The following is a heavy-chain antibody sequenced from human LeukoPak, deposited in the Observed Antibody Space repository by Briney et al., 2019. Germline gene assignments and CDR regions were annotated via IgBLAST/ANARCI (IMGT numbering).Heavy chain of an antibody. J-gene: IGHJ4*02. CDR3: ATVGSGTYLEYYFDF. V-gene: IGHV1-69*04. Sequence: GASVKVSFKASGGTFSSYAISWVRQAPGQGLEWMGRIIPILGIANYAQKFQGRVTITADKSTSTAYMELSSLRSEGTAVYYCATVGSGTYLEYYFDFWGQGTLVTVSS. CDR2: IIPILGIA. D-gene: IGHD1-26*01. CDR1: GGTFSSYA.